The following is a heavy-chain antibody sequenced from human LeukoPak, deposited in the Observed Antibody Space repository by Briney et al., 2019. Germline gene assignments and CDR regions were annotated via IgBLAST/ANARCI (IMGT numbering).Heavy chain of an antibody. CDR1: GFTFSSYW. Sequence: GGSLRLSCAASGFTFSSYWMSWLRQAPGKGLEWVANIKQDGSEKYYVDSVKGRFTISRDNAKNSLYVQMNSLRAEDAAVYYCARIGLDFYFDYWGQGTLVTVSS. CDR3: ARIGLDFYFDY. CDR2: IKQDGSEK. D-gene: IGHD3-16*01. V-gene: IGHV3-7*01. J-gene: IGHJ4*02.